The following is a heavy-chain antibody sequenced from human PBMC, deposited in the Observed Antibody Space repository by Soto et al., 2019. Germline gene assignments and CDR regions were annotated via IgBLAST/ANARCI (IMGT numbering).Heavy chain of an antibody. CDR3: ARDVGYCSGGSCYNAFDI. CDR1: GGSISSGGYS. J-gene: IGHJ3*02. CDR2: IYHSGST. V-gene: IGHV4-30-2*01. Sequence: PAETLSLTCAVSGGSISSGGYSWVWIRHPPGKGLEWIGYIYHSGSTYYNPSLKSRVTISVDRSKNQFSLKLSSVTAADTAVYYCARDVGYCSGGSCYNAFDIWGQGTMVTVSS. D-gene: IGHD2-15*01.